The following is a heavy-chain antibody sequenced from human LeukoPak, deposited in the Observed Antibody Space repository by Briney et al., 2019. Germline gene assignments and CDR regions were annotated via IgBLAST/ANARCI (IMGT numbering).Heavy chain of an antibody. Sequence: GSLRLSCAASGFTFSDYYMSWIRQAPGKGLEWVSYISSSGSTIYYADSVKGRFTISRDNAKNSLYLQMNSLRAEDTAVYYCARVPYYDFWSGYYTPYWFDYWGQGTLVTVSS. CDR3: ARVPYYDFWSGYYTPYWFDY. V-gene: IGHV3-11*04. D-gene: IGHD3-3*01. CDR1: GFTFSDYY. CDR2: ISSSGSTI. J-gene: IGHJ4*02.